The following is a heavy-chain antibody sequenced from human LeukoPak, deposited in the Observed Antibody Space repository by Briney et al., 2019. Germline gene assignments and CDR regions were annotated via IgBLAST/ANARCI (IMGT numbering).Heavy chain of an antibody. CDR1: GYTFTGYY. CDR2: INPNSGGT. CDR3: ARAQVPAAINWFDP. V-gene: IGHV1-2*02. D-gene: IGHD2-2*01. J-gene: IGHJ5*02. Sequence: ASVKVSCKASGYTFTGYYMRWVRQAPGQGLEWMGWINPNSGGTNYAQKFQGRVTMTRDTSISTAYMELSRLRSDDTAVYYCARAQVPAAINWFDPWGQGTLVTVSS.